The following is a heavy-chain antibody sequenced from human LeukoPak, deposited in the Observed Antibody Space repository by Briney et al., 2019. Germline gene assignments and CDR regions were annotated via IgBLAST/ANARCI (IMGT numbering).Heavy chain of an antibody. CDR2: IYYSGST. D-gene: IGHD1-7*01. V-gene: IGHV4-59*01. CDR1: GGSISSYY. CDR3: ARDGSTGTNFYDY. J-gene: IGHJ4*02. Sequence: SESLTLTCTVSGGSISSYYWSWIRQPPGKGLEWIGYIYYSGSTNYNPSLKSRVTISVDTSKNQFSLKLSSVTAADTAVDYCARDGSTGTNFYDYWGQGTLVTVSS.